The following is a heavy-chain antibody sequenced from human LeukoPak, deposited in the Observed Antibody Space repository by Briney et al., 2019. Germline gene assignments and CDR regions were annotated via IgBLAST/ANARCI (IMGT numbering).Heavy chain of an antibody. Sequence: ASETLSLTCTVSGGSISSSSYYWGWIRQPPGKGLEWIGSIYYSGSTYYNPSLKSRVTISVDRSKNQFSLKLSSVTAADTAVYYCARAPGGWGYSSSWLYFDYWGQGTLVTVSS. V-gene: IGHV4-39*07. D-gene: IGHD6-13*01. J-gene: IGHJ4*02. CDR1: GGSISSSSYY. CDR3: ARAPGGWGYSSSWLYFDY. CDR2: IYYSGST.